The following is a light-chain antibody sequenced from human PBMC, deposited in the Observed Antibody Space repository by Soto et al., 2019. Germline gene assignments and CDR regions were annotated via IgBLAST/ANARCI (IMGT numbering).Light chain of an antibody. V-gene: IGLV2-14*01. CDR3: SSYTSSSTRV. J-gene: IGLJ3*02. Sequence: QYALTQPASVSGSPGQSITISCTGTSSDVGGYNYVSWYQQHPGKAPKLMIYDVSNRPSGVSNRFSGSKSGNTASLTISGLHAEDGADYYCSSYTSSSTRVFGGGTQLTVL. CDR1: SSDVGGYNY. CDR2: DVS.